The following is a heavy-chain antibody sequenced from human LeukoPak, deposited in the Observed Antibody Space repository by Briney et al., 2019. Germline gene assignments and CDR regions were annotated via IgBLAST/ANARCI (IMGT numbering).Heavy chain of an antibody. CDR1: GGTFSNYA. Sequence: EASVKVSCKASGGTFSNYAISWVRQAPGQGLEWMGGIIPIFGTANYAQKFRGRVTITADKSTRTAYMELSSLRSEDTAVYYCARGNDSRDPHLFDYGGQGTLVTVSS. CDR2: IIPIFGTA. J-gene: IGHJ4*02. V-gene: IGHV1-69*06. D-gene: IGHD3-16*01. CDR3: ARGNDSRDPHLFDY.